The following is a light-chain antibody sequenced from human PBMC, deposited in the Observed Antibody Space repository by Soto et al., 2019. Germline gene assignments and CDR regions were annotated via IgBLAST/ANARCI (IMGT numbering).Light chain of an antibody. V-gene: IGKV3-20*01. CDR3: QQDGRSPPVT. J-gene: IGKJ5*01. Sequence: EIVLTQSPGTLSLSPGERATLSCRASQSVSSNYLAWYRQKPGQAPRLLICGASNRATGIPDRFSGSGSGTDFNLTISRLEPEDFAVYYCQQDGRSPPVTFGQGTRLEIK. CDR2: GAS. CDR1: QSVSSNY.